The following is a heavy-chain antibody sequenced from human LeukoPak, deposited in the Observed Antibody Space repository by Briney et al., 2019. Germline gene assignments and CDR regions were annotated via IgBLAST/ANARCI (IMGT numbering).Heavy chain of an antibody. CDR3: ARAFRARYFDL. J-gene: IGHJ2*01. D-gene: IGHD2/OR15-2a*01. V-gene: IGHV4-39*01. Sequence: PSETLSLTCTVSGGSISSGDYYWSWIRQPPGKGLEWIGIIYYSGSTYYNPSLKGRVTISVDTSKNQFSLKLSSVTAADTAVYYCARAFRARYFDLWGRGTLDTVSS. CDR1: GGSISSGDYY. CDR2: IYYSGST.